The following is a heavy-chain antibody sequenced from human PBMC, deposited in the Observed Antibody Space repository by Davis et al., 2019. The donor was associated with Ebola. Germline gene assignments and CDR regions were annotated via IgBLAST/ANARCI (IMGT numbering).Heavy chain of an antibody. CDR3: ARHRDYTGGNYYPHDAFGI. CDR1: GASISSSRLYY. CDR2: IYYSGST. J-gene: IGHJ3*02. V-gene: IGHV4-39*01. Sequence: MPSETLSLTCPVSGASISSSRLYYWGWLRQSPGKGLEWIGNIYYSGSTYYNPSLKSRVTISIDTSKNQFSLKLSSVTAADTAVYYCARHRDYTGGNYYPHDAFGIWGQGSMVTVSS. D-gene: IGHD2-15*01.